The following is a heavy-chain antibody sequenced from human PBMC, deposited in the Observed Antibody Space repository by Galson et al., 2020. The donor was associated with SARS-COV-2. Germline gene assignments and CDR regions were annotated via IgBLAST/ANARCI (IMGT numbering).Heavy chain of an antibody. J-gene: IGHJ2*01. CDR1: GFTSYTYG. CDR3: VKAAPTNYWYFDL. Sequence: GGSLSLSCAASGFTSYTYGMSWVRQAPGKGLEWVSSIRGSGAGTYYADSVKGRFTISRDTSENTLFLQMNSLSAEDTALYYCVKAAPTNYWYFDLWGRGTLVTVSS. CDR2: IRGSGAGT. D-gene: IGHD1-1*01. V-gene: IGHV3-23*01.